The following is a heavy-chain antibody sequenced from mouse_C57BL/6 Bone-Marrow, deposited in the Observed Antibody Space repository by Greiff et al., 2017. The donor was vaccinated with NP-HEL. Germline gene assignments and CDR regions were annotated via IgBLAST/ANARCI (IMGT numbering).Heavy chain of an antibody. J-gene: IGHJ3*01. CDR2: IDPSDSET. Sequence: QQSCKAFGYPFNSYWMPWAKQRPTQGLEWIGNIDPSDSETHYNQKFKDKATLTVDKSSSTAYMQLSSLTSEDSAVYYCARPGGYYEGAWFAYWGQGTLVTVSA. CDR3: ARPGGYYEGAWFAY. V-gene: IGHV1-52*01. D-gene: IGHD2-3*01. CDR1: GYPFNSYW.